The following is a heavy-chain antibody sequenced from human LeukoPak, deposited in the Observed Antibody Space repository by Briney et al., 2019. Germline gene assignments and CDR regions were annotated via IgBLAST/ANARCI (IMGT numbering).Heavy chain of an antibody. CDR3: ARSPSGYAIEGYFDY. V-gene: IGHV3-48*03. CDR2: ISSSGSTI. J-gene: IGHJ4*02. D-gene: IGHD5-12*01. Sequence: GGSLRLSCAASGFTFSSYEMNWVRQAPGKGLEWVSYISSSGSTIYYADSVKGRFTISRDNAKNSLYLQMNSLRAEDTAVYYCARSPSGYAIEGYFDYWGQGTLVTVSS. CDR1: GFTFSSYE.